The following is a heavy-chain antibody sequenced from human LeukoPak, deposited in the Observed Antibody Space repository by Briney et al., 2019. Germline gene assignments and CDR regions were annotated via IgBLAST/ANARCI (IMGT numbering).Heavy chain of an antibody. CDR3: ARGYSSGWYFSAEYFQH. CDR2: TYYRSKWYN. V-gene: IGHV6-1*01. J-gene: IGHJ1*01. Sequence: SLTLSLTCAISGDSVSSNSAAWNWIRQSPSRGLEWLGRTYYRSKWYNDYAVSVKSRITINPDTSKNQFSLQLNSVTPEDTAVYYCARGYSSGWYFSAEYFQHWGQGPLVTVSS. CDR1: GDSVSSNSAA. D-gene: IGHD6-19*01.